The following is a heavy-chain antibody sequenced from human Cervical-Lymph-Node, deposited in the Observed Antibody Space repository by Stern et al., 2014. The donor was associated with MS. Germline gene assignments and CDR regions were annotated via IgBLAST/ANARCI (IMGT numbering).Heavy chain of an antibody. J-gene: IGHJ4*02. CDR2: IYYSRRT. V-gene: IGHV4-30-4*01. CDR1: GDFITSGDYY. D-gene: IGHD1-14*01. CDR3: ARVIRTRTTAFDY. Sequence: VQLEESGPGLVKPSQTLSLTCTVSGDFITSGDYYLSWIRQPPGKGLQFLGYIYYSRRTYYIPSLKSRLTMSIDMSKSQFSLQLSSVTAADTAMYYCARVIRTRTTAFDYWGPGTLVAVSS.